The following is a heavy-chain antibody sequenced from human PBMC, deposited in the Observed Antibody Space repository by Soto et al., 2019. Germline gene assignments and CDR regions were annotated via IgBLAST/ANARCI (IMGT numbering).Heavy chain of an antibody. J-gene: IGHJ6*04. CDR2: IIPMFGTA. V-gene: IGHV1-69*13. CDR3: ARPVLMDTGVRYYSGMDV. CDR1: GGTFSSYA. D-gene: IGHD5-18*01. Sequence: SVKVSCKASGGTFSSYAMNWVRQAPGQGLEWMGGIIPMFGTADYAQKFQARVTITADESTSTAYMELSSLTSEDTAVYYCARPVLMDTGVRYYSGMDVWGKGTTVTVSS.